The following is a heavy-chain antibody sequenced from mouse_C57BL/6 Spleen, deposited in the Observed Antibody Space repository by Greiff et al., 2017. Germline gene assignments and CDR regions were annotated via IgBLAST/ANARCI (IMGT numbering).Heavy chain of an antibody. CDR3: TRDGYYVGAY. D-gene: IGHD2-3*01. V-gene: IGHV1-15*01. Sequence: VQLVESGAELVRPGASVTLSCKASGSTFTDYEMHWVKQTPVHGLEWIGAIDPETGGTASNQKFKGKAILTADKSSITAYMELRSLSSVDSAVYYCTRDGYYVGAYWGQGTLVTVSA. J-gene: IGHJ3*01. CDR1: GSTFTDYE. CDR2: IDPETGGT.